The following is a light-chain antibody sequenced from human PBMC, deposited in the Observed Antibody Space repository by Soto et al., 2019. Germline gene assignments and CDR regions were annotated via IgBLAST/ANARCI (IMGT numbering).Light chain of an antibody. CDR2: ATS. CDR3: QQRSSWPFT. Sequence: SQGDNSTVYCNASQSIGNYLAWYQQKPGQAPRLLIYATSNRATGIPARFSGSGSGTDFTLTISSLEPEDFAVYYCQQRSSWPFTFGPGTKVDIK. CDR1: QSIGNY. J-gene: IGKJ3*01. V-gene: IGKV3-11*01.